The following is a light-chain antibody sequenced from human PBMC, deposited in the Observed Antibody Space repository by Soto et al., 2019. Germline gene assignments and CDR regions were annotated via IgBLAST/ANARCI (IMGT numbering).Light chain of an antibody. CDR2: WAS. Sequence: DIVMTQSPDSLAVSLGERATINCKSSQSVLYISNNNNYLSWYQLKPGQPPKLLTYWASTRAFGVPDRFSGSGSGTDFTLTISNLQAEDVASYYCQQYYSPPYTFGQGTKLEIK. J-gene: IGKJ2*01. V-gene: IGKV4-1*01. CDR3: QQYYSPPYT. CDR1: QSVLYISNNNNY.